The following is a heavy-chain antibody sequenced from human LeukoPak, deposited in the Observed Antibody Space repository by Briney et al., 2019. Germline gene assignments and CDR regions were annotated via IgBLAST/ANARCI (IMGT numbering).Heavy chain of an antibody. CDR1: GFTVSSNY. Sequence: GGSLRLSCAASGFTVSSNYMSWVRQAPGKGLEWVSVIYSDGTTYYADSVKGRFTISRDNSKNTLYLQMNSLRAEDTAVYYCSRDGSYSIGWYRPADIWGQGTMVTVSS. V-gene: IGHV3-53*01. CDR3: SRDGSYSIGWYRPADI. D-gene: IGHD6-19*01. J-gene: IGHJ3*02. CDR2: IYSDGTT.